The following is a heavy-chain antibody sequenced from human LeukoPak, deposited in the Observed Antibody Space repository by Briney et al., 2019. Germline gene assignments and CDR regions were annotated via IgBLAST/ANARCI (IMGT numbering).Heavy chain of an antibody. CDR1: GFTFSSYS. D-gene: IGHD6-19*01. J-gene: IGHJ4*02. CDR3: ARVAVAATEDLDY. Sequence: GGSLRLSCAASGFTFSSYSMNWVRQAPGKGLEWVSSISSSSSYIYYADSVKGRFTISRDNAKNSLYLQMNSLRAEDTAVYYCARVAVAATEDLDYWGQGTLVTVSP. V-gene: IGHV3-21*01. CDR2: ISSSSSYI.